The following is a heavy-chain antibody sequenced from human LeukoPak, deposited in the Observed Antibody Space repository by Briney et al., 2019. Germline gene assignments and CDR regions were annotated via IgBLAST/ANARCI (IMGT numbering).Heavy chain of an antibody. V-gene: IGHV3-48*02. CDR2: ISDSGNTI. J-gene: IGHJ4*02. CDR1: GFTFSSYA. Sequence: GGSLRLSCAASGFTFSSYAMHWVRQAPGKGLEWISYISDSGNTIYYADSVKGRFTISRDNAKNSLYLQMNSLRDEDTAVYYCASPRGATPHYWGQGTLVTVSS. CDR3: ASPRGATPHY. D-gene: IGHD2-15*01.